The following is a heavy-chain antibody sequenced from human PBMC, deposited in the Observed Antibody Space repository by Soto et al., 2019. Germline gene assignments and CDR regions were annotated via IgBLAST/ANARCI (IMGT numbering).Heavy chain of an antibody. CDR3: ARRQGGYCSSTACMGWFAP. V-gene: IGHV5-51*01. CDR1: EYSFTSYW. CDR2: IYPGDSDT. J-gene: IGHJ5*02. Sequence: ESRKISCKGSEYSFTSYWIAWVRQMPGKGLEWMGIIYPGDSDTRYSPSFEGQVTISADKSISTAYLQWSSLKASDTAIYYCARRQGGYCSSTACMGWFAPWGQGNLVTVSS. D-gene: IGHD2-2*01.